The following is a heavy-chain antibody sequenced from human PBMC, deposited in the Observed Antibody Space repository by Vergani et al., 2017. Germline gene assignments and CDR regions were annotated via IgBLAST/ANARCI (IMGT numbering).Heavy chain of an antibody. J-gene: IGHJ4*02. CDR3: ARAGGSIAARVFDY. Sequence: QVQLQESGPGLVKPSETLSLICTVSGGSISSYYWSWIRQPPGKGLEWIGYIYYSGSTNYNPSLKSRVTISVDTSKNQFSLKLSSVTAADTAVYYCARAGGSIAARVFDYWGQGTLVTVSS. V-gene: IGHV4-59*01. D-gene: IGHD6-6*01. CDR2: IYYSGST. CDR1: GGSISSYY.